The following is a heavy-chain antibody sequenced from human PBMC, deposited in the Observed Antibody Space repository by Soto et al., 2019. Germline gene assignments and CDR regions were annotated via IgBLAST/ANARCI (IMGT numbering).Heavy chain of an antibody. CDR3: ARAMHAGFGTEFDS. D-gene: IGHD2-2*01. J-gene: IGHJ4*02. V-gene: IGHV4-59*01. Sequence: PSETLSLTCIVFGGSITYYHWSWIRQTPGKRLEWIAFVESTGSTKYNPSFKSRVIISIDTSKNQFSLKLTSLTAADSAVYYCARAMHAGFGTEFDSWGQGALVTVSS. CDR1: GGSITYYH. CDR2: VESTGST.